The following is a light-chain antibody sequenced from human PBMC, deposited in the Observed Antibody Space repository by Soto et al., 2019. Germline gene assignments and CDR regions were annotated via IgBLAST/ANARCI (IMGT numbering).Light chain of an antibody. CDR1: QSVSSSS. CDR3: QHYGGSPPP. Sequence: TRSVPPRERATLSCRASQSVSSSSLAWYQQKRGQAPRLLIHDASSRATGIPDRFSGSGSGTDFTLTISSLEPEDFAVYYCQHYGGSPPPFGQATEVDNK. V-gene: IGKV3-20*01. J-gene: IGKJ1*01. CDR2: DAS.